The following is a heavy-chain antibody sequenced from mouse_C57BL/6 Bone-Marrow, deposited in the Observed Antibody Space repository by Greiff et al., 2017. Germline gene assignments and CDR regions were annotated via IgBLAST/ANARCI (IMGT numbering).Heavy chain of an antibody. CDR2: IHPNSGST. V-gene: IGHV1-64*01. CDR3: ALLAYDRTGFAY. Sequence: QVQLQQPGAELVKPGASVKLSCKASGYTFTSYWMHWVKQRPGQGLEWIGMIHPNSGSTNYNEKFKSKATLTVDKSSSTAYMQLSSLTSEDSAVYYCALLAYDRTGFAYWGQGTLVTVSA. CDR1: GYTFTSYW. J-gene: IGHJ3*01. D-gene: IGHD6-5*01.